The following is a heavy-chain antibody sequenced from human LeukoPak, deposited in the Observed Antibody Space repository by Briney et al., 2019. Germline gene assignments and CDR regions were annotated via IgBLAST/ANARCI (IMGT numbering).Heavy chain of an antibody. CDR1: GYSISSGYY. CDR3: ARRTWGVYYFDY. D-gene: IGHD3-10*01. Sequence: PSETLSLTCTVSGYSISSGYYWGWIRQPPGKGLEWIGSMYHSGSTYYNPSLKSRVAISVDTSKNQFSLKLSSVTAADTAVYYCARRTWGVYYFDYWGQGTLVTVSS. CDR2: MYHSGST. V-gene: IGHV4-38-2*02. J-gene: IGHJ4*02.